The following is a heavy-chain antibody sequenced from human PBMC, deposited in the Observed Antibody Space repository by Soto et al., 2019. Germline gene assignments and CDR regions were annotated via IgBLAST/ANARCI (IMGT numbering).Heavy chain of an antibody. Sequence: QVQLVESGGGAVQPGRSLRLSCAASGFTFTNYGMHWVRQAPGKGLEWVSIISYDGNHAYYADFVRGRFTISRDDSKNTLYLQLNSPRAEVTAVYYCAKDADYGAGSYDPPDYWGQGTLVAVSS. CDR2: ISYDGNHA. CDR1: GFTFTNYG. D-gene: IGHD3-10*01. J-gene: IGHJ4*02. CDR3: AKDADYGAGSYDPPDY. V-gene: IGHV3-30*18.